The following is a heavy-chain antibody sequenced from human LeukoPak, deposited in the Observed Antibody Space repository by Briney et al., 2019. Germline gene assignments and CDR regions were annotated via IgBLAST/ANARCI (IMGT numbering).Heavy chain of an antibody. CDR3: ARGVFAGNLLTGYWYFDL. J-gene: IGHJ2*01. CDR1: GFTFSNSG. V-gene: IGHV3-33*01. Sequence: GRSLRLSCGASGFTFSNSGFHWVRQAPGKGLEWVAVIWYDGSNKNYVDSVKGRFTISRDNSKNTVYLQMNSLRAEETAVYYCARGVFAGNLLTGYWYFDLWGRGTLVTVSS. CDR2: IWYDGSNK. D-gene: IGHD1-20*01.